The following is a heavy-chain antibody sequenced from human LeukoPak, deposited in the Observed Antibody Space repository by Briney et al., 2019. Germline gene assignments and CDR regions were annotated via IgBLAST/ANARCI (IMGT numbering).Heavy chain of an antibody. CDR2: IIPILGIA. J-gene: IGHJ3*02. CDR3: ARPRDSSGYYSNAFDI. V-gene: IGHV1-69*04. D-gene: IGHD3-22*01. CDR1: GGTFSSYA. Sequence: GASVKVSCKASGGTFSSYAISWVRQAPGQGLEWMGRIIPILGIANYAQKFQGRVTITADKSTSTAYMELSSLRSEDTAVYYCARPRDSSGYYSNAFDIWGQGTMVTVSS.